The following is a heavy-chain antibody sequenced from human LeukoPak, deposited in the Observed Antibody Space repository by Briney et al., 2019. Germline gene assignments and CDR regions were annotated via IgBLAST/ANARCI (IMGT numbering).Heavy chain of an antibody. J-gene: IGHJ6*02. Sequence: GGSLRLSCAASGFTVSSNYMNWVRQAPGKELEWLSLISSGGTTYYTDSVNGIFTISRYNSKSTLYLQMNSLIAEDTAVYYCARDPSPVYYASGSSKYYYYGMDVWGPGTTVTVSS. D-gene: IGHD3-10*01. CDR2: ISSGGTT. CDR1: GFTVSSNY. CDR3: ARDPSPVYYASGSSKYYYYGMDV. V-gene: IGHV3-66*01.